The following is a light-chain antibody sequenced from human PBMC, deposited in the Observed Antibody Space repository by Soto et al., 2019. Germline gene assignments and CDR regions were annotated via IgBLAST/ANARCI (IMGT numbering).Light chain of an antibody. CDR3: QVWDSSSDPRGV. V-gene: IGLV3-21*04. Sequence: SYELTQPPSVSVAPGKTARITCGGNNIGSKSVHWYQQKPGQAPVLVIYYDSDRPSGIPERFSGSNSGNTATLTISRVEAGDEADYYCQVWDSSSDPRGVFGTGIKVTVL. CDR2: YDS. J-gene: IGLJ1*01. CDR1: NIGSKS.